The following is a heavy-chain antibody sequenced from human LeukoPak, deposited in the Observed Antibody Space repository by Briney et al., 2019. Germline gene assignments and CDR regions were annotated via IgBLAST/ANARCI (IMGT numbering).Heavy chain of an antibody. Sequence: PSETLSLTCTVSGGSISSYYWSWIRQPPGKGLEWIGYIYYSGSTNYNPSLKSRVTISVDTSKNQFSLKLSSVTAADTAVYYCARKGAWLRHWSDPWGQGTLVTVSS. V-gene: IGHV4-59*01. CDR2: IYYSGST. J-gene: IGHJ5*02. CDR1: GGSISSYY. D-gene: IGHD5-18*01. CDR3: ARKGAWLRHWSDP.